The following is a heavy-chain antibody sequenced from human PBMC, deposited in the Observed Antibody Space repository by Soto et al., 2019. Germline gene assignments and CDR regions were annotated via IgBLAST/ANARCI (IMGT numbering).Heavy chain of an antibody. Sequence: QVQLVESGGGVVQPGRSLRLSCAASGFTFSSYGMHWVRQAPGKGLEWVAVISYDGSNKYYADSVKGRFTISRDNSKNTLYLQMNSLRAEDTAVYYCAKDLFDPWGQGTLVTVSS. CDR1: GFTFSSYG. J-gene: IGHJ5*02. V-gene: IGHV3-30*18. CDR3: AKDLFDP. CDR2: ISYDGSNK.